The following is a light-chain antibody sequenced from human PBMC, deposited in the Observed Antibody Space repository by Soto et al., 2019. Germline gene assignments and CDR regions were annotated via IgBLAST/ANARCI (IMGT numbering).Light chain of an antibody. J-gene: IGKJ2*01. Sequence: DIPMTQSPSTLSASVGDRVTITCRASPTISNLLAWYQQKPGKAPKLLIYDASTLESDVPSRFSGSASGTEFPLTISSLQADDFATYYCQQHTFGQGTQMEIK. CDR1: PTISNL. V-gene: IGKV1-5*01. CDR3: QQHT. CDR2: DAS.